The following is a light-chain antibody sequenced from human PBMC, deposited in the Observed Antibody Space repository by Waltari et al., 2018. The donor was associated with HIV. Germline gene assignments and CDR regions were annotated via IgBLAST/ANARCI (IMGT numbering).Light chain of an antibody. CDR3: TSYAGSNNLVV. CDR1: SNDIGPYNY. Sequence: QSALTQPPAASGSPGQSVTISCTGTSNDIGPYNYVSWYQQHPDRVPRLIIYEVNKRPAGVPDRFSGSKSGNTASLTVSGLQAEDEADYYRTSYAGSNNLVVFGGGTKLTVL. V-gene: IGLV2-8*01. J-gene: IGLJ3*02. CDR2: EVN.